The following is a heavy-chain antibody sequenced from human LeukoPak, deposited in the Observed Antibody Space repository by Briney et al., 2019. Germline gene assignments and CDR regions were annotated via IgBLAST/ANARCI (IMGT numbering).Heavy chain of an antibody. CDR1: GYTFTSHD. Sequence: GASVKVSCKASGYTFTSHDINWVRQATGQGLEWMGWMNPNSGNTGYAQKFQGRVTMTRNTSISTAYMELSSLRSEDTAVYYCARDSGTTGEVKFDPWGQGTLVTVSS. CDR3: ARDSGTTGEVKFDP. V-gene: IGHV1-8*01. J-gene: IGHJ5*02. D-gene: IGHD3-10*01. CDR2: MNPNSGNT.